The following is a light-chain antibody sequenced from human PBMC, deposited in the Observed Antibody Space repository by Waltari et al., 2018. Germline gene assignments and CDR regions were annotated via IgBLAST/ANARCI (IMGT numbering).Light chain of an antibody. CDR3: QQYDSYPFT. Sequence: DIQMTQSPSTPSASVGDRVTITCRASQTISSWLAWYQQTPGKPPKLLIYKASSLESGVPSTFSGSGSGTEFTLTISSLQPDDFATYYCQQYDSYPFTFGPGTRVDIK. CDR2: KAS. CDR1: QTISSW. J-gene: IGKJ3*01. V-gene: IGKV1-5*03.